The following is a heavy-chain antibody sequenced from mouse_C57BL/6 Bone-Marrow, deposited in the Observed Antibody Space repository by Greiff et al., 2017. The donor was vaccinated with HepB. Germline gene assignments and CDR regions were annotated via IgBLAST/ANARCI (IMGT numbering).Heavy chain of an antibody. V-gene: IGHV3-6*01. Sequence: EVKLQESGPGLVKPSQSLSLTCSVTGYSITSGYYWNWIRQFPGNKLEWMGYISYDGSNNYNPSLKNRISITRDTSKNQFFLKLNSVTTEDTATYYCARGMGFPWFAYWGQGTLVTVSA. CDR2: ISYDGSN. CDR3: ARGMGFPWFAY. D-gene: IGHD2-3*01. CDR1: GYSITSGYY. J-gene: IGHJ3*01.